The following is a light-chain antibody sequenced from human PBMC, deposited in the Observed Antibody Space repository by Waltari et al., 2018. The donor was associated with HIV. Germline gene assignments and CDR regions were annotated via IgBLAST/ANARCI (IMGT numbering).Light chain of an antibody. V-gene: IGLV1-44*01. CDR3: AAWDDSLNGYFV. CDR1: SSNIGSNS. CDR2: KTG. Sequence: QSVLTQPPSASGTPGQRVTISCSGSSSNIGSNSVNWYQQFPGTGPKRLSYKTGQRPSGVPDRFSASKSGTSASLAISGLQSEDEADYYCAAWDDSLNGYFVFGTGTKVTVL. J-gene: IGLJ1*01.